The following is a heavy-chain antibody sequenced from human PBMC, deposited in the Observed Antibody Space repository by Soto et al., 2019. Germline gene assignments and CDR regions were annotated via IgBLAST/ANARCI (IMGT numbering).Heavy chain of an antibody. D-gene: IGHD3-22*01. CDR1: GFTFSSYD. Sequence: PGGSLRLSCAASGFTFSSYDMHWVRQATGKGLEWVSAIGTAGDTYYPGSVKGRFTISRENAKNSLYLQMNSLRAGDTAVYYCARGPRRYGRGYYYDAFGSWGRGTMVTVSS. CDR2: IGTAGDT. CDR3: ARGPRRYGRGYYYDAFGS. J-gene: IGHJ3*02. V-gene: IGHV3-13*01.